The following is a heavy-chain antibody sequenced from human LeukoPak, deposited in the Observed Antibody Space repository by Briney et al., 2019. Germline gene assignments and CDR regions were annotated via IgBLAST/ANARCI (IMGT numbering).Heavy chain of an antibody. CDR2: IGYDGTDK. CDR1: GFTFSYYG. Sequence: GGSLRLSCAASGFTFSYYGMHWVRQAPGKGLEWVTFIGYDGTDKYYADSVKGRFTISRDNSKNTLSLQMNSLRAEDTAVYYCARDLTYNSWYYFDSWGQGTLVTVSS. J-gene: IGHJ4*02. CDR3: ARDLTYNSWYYFDS. D-gene: IGHD6-13*01. V-gene: IGHV3-30*02.